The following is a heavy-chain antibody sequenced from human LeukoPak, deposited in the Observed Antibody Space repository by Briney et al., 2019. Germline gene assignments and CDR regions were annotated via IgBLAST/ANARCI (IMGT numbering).Heavy chain of an antibody. J-gene: IGHJ4*02. Sequence: ALVKVSCKASGYTFTGYYMHWVRQAPGQGLEWMGWINPNSGGTNYAQRFQGGVTMTRDTSISTAYMELSRLRSDDTAVYYCARSRSTSGDGDFWSGYPPHFDYWGQGTLVTVSS. CDR2: INPNSGGT. CDR1: GYTFTGYY. D-gene: IGHD3-3*01. CDR3: ARSRSTSGDGDFWSGYPPHFDY. V-gene: IGHV1-2*02.